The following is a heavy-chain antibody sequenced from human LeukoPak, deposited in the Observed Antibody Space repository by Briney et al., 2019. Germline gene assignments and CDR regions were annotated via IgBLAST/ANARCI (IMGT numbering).Heavy chain of an antibody. CDR2: MYYSGST. V-gene: IGHV4-61*05. Sequence: SETLSLTCTVSGGSISSSSYYWGWIRQPPGKGLEWIGYMYYSGSTNYNPSLKSRVTISVDTPKNQLSLKLSSVTAADTAVYYCARVPDYGDSKVDYWGQGTLVTVSS. CDR1: GGSISSSSYY. D-gene: IGHD4-17*01. CDR3: ARVPDYGDSKVDY. J-gene: IGHJ4*02.